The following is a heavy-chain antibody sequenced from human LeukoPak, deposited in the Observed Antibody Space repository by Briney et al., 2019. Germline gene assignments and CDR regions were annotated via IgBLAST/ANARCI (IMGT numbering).Heavy chain of an antibody. CDR1: GFIFDDYA. Sequence: GGSLRLSCAASGFIFDDYAMHWVRQVPGKGLQWVSGINWNSSYIGLADFVKGRVTISRDNAKNSLYLNMNSLRAEDTALYYCAKDTTATGTGNFDYWGQGTLVTVSS. CDR2: INWNSSYI. CDR3: AKDTTATGTGNFDY. D-gene: IGHD6-13*01. V-gene: IGHV3-9*01. J-gene: IGHJ4*02.